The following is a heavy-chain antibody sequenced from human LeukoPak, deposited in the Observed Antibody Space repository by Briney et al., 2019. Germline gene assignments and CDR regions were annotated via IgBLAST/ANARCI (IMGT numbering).Heavy chain of an antibody. CDR2: IYYSGST. Sequence: PSETLSLTCTVSGGSISSYYWSWIRQPPGKGLEWIGYIYYSGSTNYNPSLKSRVTISVDTSKNQFSLKLSSVTAADTAVYYCARDPVPAATNYYYYYYMDVWGKGTTVTVSS. D-gene: IGHD2-2*01. V-gene: IGHV4-59*12. J-gene: IGHJ6*03. CDR1: GGSISSYY. CDR3: ARDPVPAATNYYYYYYMDV.